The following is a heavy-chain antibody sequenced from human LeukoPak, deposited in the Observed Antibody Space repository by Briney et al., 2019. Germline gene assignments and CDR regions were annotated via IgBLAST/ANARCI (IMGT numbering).Heavy chain of an antibody. D-gene: IGHD4-17*01. Sequence: VTSVKVSCKTSGFTFSTSAVQWVRQARGQRLEWIGRIIVGSGATNYAQSLQGRITITRDMSTNTAYMELSSLGSEDSAVYYCAAELYGVYTDCCTFHLWGQGTMVTASP. CDR1: GFTFSTSA. CDR3: AAELYGVYTDCCTFHL. J-gene: IGHJ3*01. CDR2: IIVGSGAT. V-gene: IGHV1-58*01.